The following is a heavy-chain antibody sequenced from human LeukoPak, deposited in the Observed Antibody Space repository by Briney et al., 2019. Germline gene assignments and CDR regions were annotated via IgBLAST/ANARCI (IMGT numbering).Heavy chain of an antibody. Sequence: GGSLRLSCAASGFTFSSYAMHWVRQAPGKGLEWVAVISYDGSNKYYADSVKGRFTISRDNSKNTLYLQMNSLRAEDTAVYYCARGPHTAEWYFDLWGRGTLVTVSS. D-gene: IGHD5-18*01. CDR1: GFTFSSYA. V-gene: IGHV3-30-3*01. CDR2: ISYDGSNK. CDR3: ARGPHTAEWYFDL. J-gene: IGHJ2*01.